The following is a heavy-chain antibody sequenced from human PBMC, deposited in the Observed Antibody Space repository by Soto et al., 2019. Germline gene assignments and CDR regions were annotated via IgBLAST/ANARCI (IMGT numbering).Heavy chain of an antibody. D-gene: IGHD3-10*01. CDR1: GFTFSSYA. Sequence: EVQLLESGGDLVQPGGSLRLSCAASGFTFSSYAMSWVRQAPGKGLEWVAAIGGTDGKTYYADSVKGRFTISRDNSENTLYLQMSRLRVEDTAVYFCAKGMFSSSPAAAGSFDYWGQGALVTVSS. CDR3: AKGMFSSSPAAAGSFDY. CDR2: IGGTDGKT. J-gene: IGHJ4*02. V-gene: IGHV3-23*01.